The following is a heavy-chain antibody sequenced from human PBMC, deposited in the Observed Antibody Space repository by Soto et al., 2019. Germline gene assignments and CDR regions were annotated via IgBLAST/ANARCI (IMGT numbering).Heavy chain of an antibody. D-gene: IGHD3-3*01. CDR1: GYTFTSYG. CDR2: ISAYNGNT. Sequence: VQLVQSGAEVKKPGASVKVSCKASGYTFTSYGISWARQAPGQGLEWMGWISAYNGNTNYAQKLQGRGTMTTDTTTSTANRELRSLRSDDTAVYYCARARGYACWSGYYPPQSPVDYWSQGTLVTVSS. J-gene: IGHJ4*02. CDR3: ARARGYACWSGYYPPQSPVDY. V-gene: IGHV1-18*01.